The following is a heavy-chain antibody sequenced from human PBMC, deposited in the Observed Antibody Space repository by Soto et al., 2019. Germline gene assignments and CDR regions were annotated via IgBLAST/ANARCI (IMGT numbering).Heavy chain of an antibody. CDR3: ARSHYYDSSGYYYEYFQH. CDR2: ISYDGSNK. Sequence: QVQLVESGGGVVQPGRSLRLSCAASGFTFSSYAMHWVRQAPGKGLEWVAVISYDGSNKYYTDSVKGRFTISRDNSKNTLYLQMNSLRAKDTAVYYCARSHYYDSSGYYYEYFQHWGQGTLVTVSS. J-gene: IGHJ1*01. D-gene: IGHD3-22*01. CDR1: GFTFSSYA. V-gene: IGHV3-30-3*01.